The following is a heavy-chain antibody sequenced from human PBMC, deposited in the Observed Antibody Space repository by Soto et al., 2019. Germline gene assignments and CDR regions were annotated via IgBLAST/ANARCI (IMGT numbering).Heavy chain of an antibody. CDR2: ISGSGTST. CDR1: GFTFDNYA. D-gene: IGHD3-22*01. Sequence: PGGSLRLSCAASGFTFDNYALNWVRQAPGKGLEWVSAISGSGTSTFYADSVKGRFTLSRDNSKNTLYLLMNSLRAEDTAVYYCAKGRLTSYYYDTSGYTYYYNGMDVWGQGSTVTVSS. J-gene: IGHJ6*02. V-gene: IGHV3-23*01. CDR3: AKGRLTSYYYDTSGYTYYYNGMDV.